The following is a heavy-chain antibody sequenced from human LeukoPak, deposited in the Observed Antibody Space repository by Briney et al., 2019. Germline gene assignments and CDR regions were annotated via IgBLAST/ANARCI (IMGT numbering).Heavy chain of an antibody. CDR3: ARESESSGWYDY. CDR1: GFTFSSYW. V-gene: IGHV3-43*02. Sequence: GGSLRLSCAASGFTFSSYWMHWVRQAPGKGLEWVSLISGDGGSTFYADSVKGGFTISRDNSKNSLYLQMNSLRSDDTALYYCARESESSGWYDYWGQGTLVTVSS. D-gene: IGHD6-19*01. J-gene: IGHJ4*02. CDR2: ISGDGGST.